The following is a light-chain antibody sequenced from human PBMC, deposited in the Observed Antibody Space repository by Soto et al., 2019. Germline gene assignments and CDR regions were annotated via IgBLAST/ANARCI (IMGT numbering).Light chain of an antibody. Sequence: EIVMTQSLATLSVSQGETASLSCRASQSAGNFLAWYQQKPGQAPRLLIYYISTRATGIPARFSGSGSGTEFTLTINSLQSEDSAVYYCQQHNQWPITFGQGTRLEIK. CDR1: QSAGNF. CDR2: YIS. J-gene: IGKJ5*01. CDR3: QQHNQWPIT. V-gene: IGKV3D-15*01.